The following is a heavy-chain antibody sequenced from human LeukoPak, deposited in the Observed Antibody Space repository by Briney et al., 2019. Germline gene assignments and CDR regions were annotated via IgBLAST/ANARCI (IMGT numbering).Heavy chain of an antibody. CDR2: INPNSGGT. CDR1: GYTFTGYY. Sequence: ASVKVSCKASGYTFTGYYMHWVRQAPGQGLEWMGWINPNSGGTNYAQKFQGRVTMTRDTSISTAYMELSRLRSDDTAVYYCARDTNHDILTAHYWGQGTLVTVSS. CDR3: ARDTNHDILTAHY. D-gene: IGHD3-9*01. J-gene: IGHJ4*02. V-gene: IGHV1-2*02.